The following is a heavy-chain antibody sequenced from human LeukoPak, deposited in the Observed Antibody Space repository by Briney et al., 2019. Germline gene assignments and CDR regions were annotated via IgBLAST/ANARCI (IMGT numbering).Heavy chain of an antibody. D-gene: IGHD3-10*01. CDR1: GYSFTTYW. J-gene: IGHJ4*01. V-gene: IGHV5-51*01. CDR3: ARYTSGYFDY. CDR2: IYHGDSDT. Sequence: GESLKISCKGSGYSFTTYWIGWVRQMPGEGLEWMGIIYHGDSDTTYSPSFQGQVTISADKSITTAYLQWSSLKASDTAMYYCARYTSGYFDYWGQGTLVTVSS.